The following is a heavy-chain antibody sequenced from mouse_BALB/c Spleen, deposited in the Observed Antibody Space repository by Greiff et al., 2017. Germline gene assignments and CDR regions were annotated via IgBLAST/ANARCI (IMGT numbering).Heavy chain of an antibody. Sequence: QVQLQQPGAELVMPGASVKMSCKASGYTFTDYWMHWVKQRPGQGLEWIGAIDTSDSYTSYNQKFKGKATLTVDESSSTAYMQLSSLTSEDSAVYYCARWERTTATLYAMDYWGQGTSVTVSS. J-gene: IGHJ4*01. V-gene: IGHV1-69*01. CDR1: GYTFTDYW. CDR2: IDTSDSYT. D-gene: IGHD1-2*01. CDR3: ARWERTTATLYAMDY.